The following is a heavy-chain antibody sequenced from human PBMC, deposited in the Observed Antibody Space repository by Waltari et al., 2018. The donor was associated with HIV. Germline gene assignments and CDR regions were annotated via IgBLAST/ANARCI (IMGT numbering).Heavy chain of an antibody. CDR1: TGSIPPSYY. J-gene: IGHJ4*02. CDR2: VYSNGVT. CDR3: ATLRTVTGTIDD. Sequence: QLQLQESGPALVKPSATLPLTCTFPTGSIPPSYYWGWVRQSPGTGLEWIGTVYSNGVTHCTPSLESRVTMSVDTSKNQFSLTLTSVTAADTALYFCATLRTVTGTIDDWGQGILVTVSS. D-gene: IGHD4-17*01. V-gene: IGHV4-39*01.